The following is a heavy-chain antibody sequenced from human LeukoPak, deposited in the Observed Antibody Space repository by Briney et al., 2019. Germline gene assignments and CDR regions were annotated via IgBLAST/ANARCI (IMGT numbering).Heavy chain of an antibody. CDR3: ARVQLAAAPFDY. CDR2: IYSGGST. D-gene: IGHD2-15*01. CDR1: GFIFSSDY. V-gene: IGHV3-53*01. Sequence: GGSLRLSCAVSGFIFSSDYMSWVRQAPGKGLEWVSTIYSGGSTYYADSVKGRFTISRDNSKNTLYLQMNSLRAEDTAIYYCARVQLAAAPFDYWGQGAQVTVSS. J-gene: IGHJ4*02.